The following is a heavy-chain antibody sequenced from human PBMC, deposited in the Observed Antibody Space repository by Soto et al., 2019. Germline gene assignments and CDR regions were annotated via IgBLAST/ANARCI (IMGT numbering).Heavy chain of an antibody. J-gene: IGHJ5*02. CDR2: ISYSETT. CDR3: ESHSSAYSSSDWFDP. Sequence: QLQLHESGPRLVKPSETLSLTCTVSGGSVSSPGFHWGWIRQPPGKGLQWVGTISYSETTYSNPSLKRRAYISVDTSKDQFYLKLSSVTVSDSAVYYWESHSSAYSSSDWFDPCGRGALVTVSS. CDR1: GGSVSSPGFH. V-gene: IGHV4-39*01. D-gene: IGHD6-13*01.